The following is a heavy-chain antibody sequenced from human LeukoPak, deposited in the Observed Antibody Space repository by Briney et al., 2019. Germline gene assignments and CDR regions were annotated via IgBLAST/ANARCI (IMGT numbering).Heavy chain of an antibody. CDR3: ARVSAADYGMDV. Sequence: TGGSLRLSCAASGFTFSSYSMNWVRQAPGKGLEWVSSISGSSSYIYYADSLKGRFTISRDDAKNSLYLQMNSLRAEDTAVYFCARVSAADYGMDVWGQGTTVTVSS. CDR2: ISGSSSYI. D-gene: IGHD6-13*01. V-gene: IGHV3-21*01. CDR1: GFTFSSYS. J-gene: IGHJ6*02.